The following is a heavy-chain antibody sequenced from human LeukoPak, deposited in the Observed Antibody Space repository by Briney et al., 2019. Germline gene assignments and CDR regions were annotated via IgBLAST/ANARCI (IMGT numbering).Heavy chain of an antibody. CDR1: GFTFSSYA. CDR2: ISGSGGST. Sequence: PGGSLRLSCAASGFTFSSYAMSWVRQAPGKGLEWVSAISGSGGSTYYADSVKGRFTISRDNSKNTLYLQMNSLRAEDTAVYYCAKVAYYYDSSGGQTKGLTKIKMTGAFDIWGQGTMVTVSS. V-gene: IGHV3-23*01. J-gene: IGHJ3*02. D-gene: IGHD3-22*01. CDR3: AKVAYYYDSSGGQTKGLTKIKMTGAFDI.